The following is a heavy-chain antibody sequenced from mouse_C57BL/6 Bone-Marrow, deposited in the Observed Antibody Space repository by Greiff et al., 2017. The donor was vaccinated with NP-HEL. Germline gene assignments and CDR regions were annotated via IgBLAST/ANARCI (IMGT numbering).Heavy chain of an antibody. D-gene: IGHD1-1*01. J-gene: IGHJ2*01. CDR1: GFSFNTYA. CDR3: VREGGYYYGSSYDDY. V-gene: IGHV10-1*01. CDR2: IRSKSNNYAT. Sequence: EVKLMESGGGLVQPKGSLKLSCAASGFSFNTYAMNWVRQAPGKGLEWVARIRSKSNNYATYYADSVKDRFTISRDDSESMLYLQMNNLKTEDTAMYYCVREGGYYYGSSYDDYWGQGTTLTVSS.